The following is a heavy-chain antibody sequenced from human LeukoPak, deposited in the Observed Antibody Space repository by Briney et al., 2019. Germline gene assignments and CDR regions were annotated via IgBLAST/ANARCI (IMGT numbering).Heavy chain of an antibody. V-gene: IGHV3-23*01. CDR3: AKATDDYGVYLYFDY. CDR2: ISGGGGRT. Sequence: RGSLRLSCAASGFTFSSYAMSWVRQAPAKGLEWVSAISGGGGRTYYADSVKGRFTISRDNTNNTLYLQMNSLRAEDTAVYYCAKATDDYGVYLYFDYWGQGTLVTVSS. CDR1: GFTFSSYA. D-gene: IGHD4-17*01. J-gene: IGHJ4*02.